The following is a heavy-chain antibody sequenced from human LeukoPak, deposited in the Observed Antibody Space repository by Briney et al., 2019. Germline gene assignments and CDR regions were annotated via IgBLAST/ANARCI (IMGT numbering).Heavy chain of an antibody. CDR3: ARAKMVRGVIIYYYYYGMDV. Sequence: ASVKVSCKASGYTFTGYYMHWVRQAPGQGLEWMGIINPSGGSTSYAQKFQGRVTMTRDTSTSTVYMELSSLRSEDTAVYYCARAKMVRGVIIYYYYYGMDVWGKGTTVTVSS. V-gene: IGHV1-46*01. D-gene: IGHD3-10*01. CDR2: INPSGGST. CDR1: GYTFTGYY. J-gene: IGHJ6*04.